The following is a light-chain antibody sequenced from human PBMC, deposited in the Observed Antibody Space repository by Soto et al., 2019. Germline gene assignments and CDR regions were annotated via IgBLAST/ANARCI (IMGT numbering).Light chain of an antibody. CDR1: QSLLHSNGYNY. CDR3: IQALQTPWT. V-gene: IGKV2-28*01. J-gene: IGKJ1*01. CDR2: LGS. Sequence: DLVMTQSPLSLPVTPGEPASISCRSSQSLLHSNGYNYLDWYLQKPGQSPQLLIYLGSNRASGVPDRFSGSGSGTDFTLKISRVEAEDVGVYYCIQALQTPWTFGQGTKVEIK.